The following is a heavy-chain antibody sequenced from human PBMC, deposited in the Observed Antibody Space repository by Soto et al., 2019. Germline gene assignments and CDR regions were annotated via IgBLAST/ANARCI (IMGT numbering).Heavy chain of an antibody. D-gene: IGHD3-10*01. CDR1: GGTFSSYA. Sequence: VKVSCKASGGTFSSYAISWVRQAPGQGLEWMGGIIPIFGTANYAQKFQGRVTITADESTSTAYMELSSLRSEDTAVYYCARDWHITMVRGVYYGMDVWGQGTTVTVSS. CDR2: IIPIFGTA. J-gene: IGHJ6*02. CDR3: ARDWHITMVRGVYYGMDV. V-gene: IGHV1-69*01.